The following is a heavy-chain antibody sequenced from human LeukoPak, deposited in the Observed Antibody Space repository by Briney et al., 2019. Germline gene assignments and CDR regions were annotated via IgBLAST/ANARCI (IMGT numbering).Heavy chain of an antibody. V-gene: IGHV3-30-3*01. J-gene: IGHJ1*01. D-gene: IGHD3-10*01. CDR1: GFTFSSYA. Sequence: GGSLRLSCAASGFTFSSYAMHWVRQAPGKGLEWVAFISYDGSNKYYADSVKGRFTISRDNSKNTLYLQMNSLRAEDTAVYYCARSYGSGSYQYFQHWGQGTLVTVSS. CDR2: ISYDGSNK. CDR3: ARSYGSGSYQYFQH.